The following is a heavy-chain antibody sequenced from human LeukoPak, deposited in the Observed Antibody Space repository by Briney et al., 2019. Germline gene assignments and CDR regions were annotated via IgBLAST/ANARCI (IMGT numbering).Heavy chain of an antibody. CDR3: ARTEYSYGYSPYAAFDY. Sequence: ASVKVSCKASGYTFTGYYMHWVRQAPGQGLEWMGWINPNSGGTNYAQKFQGRVTMTRDTSISTAYMELSRLRSDDTAVYYCARTEYSYGYSPYAAFDYWGQGTLVTVSS. D-gene: IGHD5-18*01. V-gene: IGHV1-2*02. CDR1: GYTFTGYY. J-gene: IGHJ4*02. CDR2: INPNSGGT.